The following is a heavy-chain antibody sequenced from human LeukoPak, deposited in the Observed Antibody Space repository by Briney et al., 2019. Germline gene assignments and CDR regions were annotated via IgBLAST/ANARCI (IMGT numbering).Heavy chain of an antibody. CDR2: INPNSGGT. J-gene: IGHJ4*02. Sequence: ASVKVSCKASGYTFTCYYMHWVRQAPGQGLEWMGWINPNSGGTNYAQKFQGRVTMTRDTSISTAYMELSRLRSDDTAVYYCARDGSYTFSLYYFDYWGQGTLVTVSS. CDR3: ARDGSYTFSLYYFDY. D-gene: IGHD2-2*02. V-gene: IGHV1-2*02. CDR1: GYTFTCYY.